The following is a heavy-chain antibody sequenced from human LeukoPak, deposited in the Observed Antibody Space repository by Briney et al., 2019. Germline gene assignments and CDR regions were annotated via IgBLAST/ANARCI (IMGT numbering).Heavy chain of an antibody. CDR1: GFTFDDYA. D-gene: IGHD2-21*01. Sequence: GGSLRLSCAASGFTFDDYAMHWVRQAPGKGLEWVSGISWNSGSIGYADSVKGRFTISRDNGKNSLYLQMLNLRTEDTAFYYCAKDVATVGIVDFWGQGTLVTVSS. CDR3: AKDVATVGIVDF. CDR2: ISWNSGSI. J-gene: IGHJ4*02. V-gene: IGHV3-9*01.